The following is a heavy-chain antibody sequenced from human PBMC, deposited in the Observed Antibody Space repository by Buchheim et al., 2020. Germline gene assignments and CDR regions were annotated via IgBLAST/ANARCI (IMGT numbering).Heavy chain of an antibody. CDR3: AREGVLERRYDY. J-gene: IGHJ4*02. CDR1: GGSVSSGSYY. Sequence: QVQLQESGPGLVKPSETLSLTCTVSGGSVSSGSYYWSWIRQPPGKGLEWIGYIYYSGSTNYNPSLKSRVTISVDTSKNQFSLKLSSVTAADTAVYYCAREGVLERRYDYWGQGTL. D-gene: IGHD1-1*01. CDR2: IYYSGST. V-gene: IGHV4-61*01.